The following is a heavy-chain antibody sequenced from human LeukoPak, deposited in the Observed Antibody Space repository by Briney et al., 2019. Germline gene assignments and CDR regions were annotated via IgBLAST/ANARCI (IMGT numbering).Heavy chain of an antibody. Sequence: SETLSLTCTVSGGSISSYYWSWIRQPAGKGLEWLGRIYTSGSTNYNPSLKSRVTMSVDTSKNQFSLKLSSVTAADTAVYYCARDPTARRGYSRYFDLWGRGTLVTVSS. CDR2: IYTSGST. V-gene: IGHV4-4*07. CDR3: ARDPTARRGYSRYFDL. D-gene: IGHD5-12*01. CDR1: GGSISSYY. J-gene: IGHJ2*01.